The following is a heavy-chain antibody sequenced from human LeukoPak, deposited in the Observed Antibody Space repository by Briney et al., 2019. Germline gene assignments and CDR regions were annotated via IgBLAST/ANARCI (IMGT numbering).Heavy chain of an antibody. J-gene: IGHJ4*02. CDR1: GFTFSSYA. Sequence: PGGSLRLSCAASGFTFSSYAMHWVRQAPGKGLEWVAVISYDGSNKYYADSVKGRFTISRDNSKNTLYLQMNSLRAEDTAVYYCASGSPTELREYYFDYWGQGTLVTVSS. CDR3: ASGSPTELREYYFDY. V-gene: IGHV3-30-3*01. D-gene: IGHD2-15*01. CDR2: ISYDGSNK.